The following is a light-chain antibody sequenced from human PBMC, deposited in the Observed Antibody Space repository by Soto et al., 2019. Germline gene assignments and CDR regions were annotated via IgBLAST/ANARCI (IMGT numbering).Light chain of an antibody. CDR2: GSS. V-gene: IGKV3-20*01. J-gene: IGKJ1*01. CDR1: QSVSSF. CDR3: QQYAGSST. Sequence: EIVMTQSPATLSVSPGERATLSCRASQSVSSFLAWYQQKPGQAPRLLISGSSTRATGIPDRFSGTGSGTDFTLTISRLEPEDFAVYYCQQYAGSSTFGQGTKVEIK.